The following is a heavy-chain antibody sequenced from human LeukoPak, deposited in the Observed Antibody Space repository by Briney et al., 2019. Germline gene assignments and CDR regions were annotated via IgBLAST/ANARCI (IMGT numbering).Heavy chain of an antibody. CDR2: ISSSSSYT. CDR3: ARVTGYGSGRSIDY. V-gene: IGHV3-11*06. CDR1: GFTFSDYY. J-gene: IGHJ4*02. D-gene: IGHD3-10*01. Sequence: GPLRLSCAASGFTFSDYYMSWIRQAPGKGLEWVSYISSSSSYTNYADSVRGRFTISRDNAKNSLYLQMNSLRAEDTAVYYCARVTGYGSGRSIDYWGQGTLVTVSS.